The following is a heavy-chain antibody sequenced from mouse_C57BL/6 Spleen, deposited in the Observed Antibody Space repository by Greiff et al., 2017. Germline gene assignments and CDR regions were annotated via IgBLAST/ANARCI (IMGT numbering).Heavy chain of an antibody. CDR1: GFNIKDYY. J-gene: IGHJ2*01. D-gene: IGHD2-2*01. CDR2: IDPEDGET. Sequence: VQLKQSGAELVKPGASVKLSCTASGFNIKDYYMHWVKQRTEQGLEWIGRIDPEDGETKYAPKFQGKATITADTSSNTADLQLSSLTSEDTAVYYGARGGYLYYFDYWGQGTTLTVSS. V-gene: IGHV14-2*01. CDR3: ARGGYLYYFDY.